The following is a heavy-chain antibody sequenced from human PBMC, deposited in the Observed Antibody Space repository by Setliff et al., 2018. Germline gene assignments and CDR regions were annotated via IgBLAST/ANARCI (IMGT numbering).Heavy chain of an antibody. J-gene: IGHJ4*02. CDR3: ARMSTSGPHYDY. CDR2: IHAGSSNT. D-gene: IGHD2-8*02. V-gene: IGHV1-3*01. Sequence: ASVKVSCKASGYTFSDYGITWVRQAPGQTLEWMGWIHAGSSNTLYSQRFQDRITISRDTSATTVHMELSSLRSDDTAVYYCARMSTSGPHYDYWGQGTLVTVSS. CDR1: GYTFSDYG.